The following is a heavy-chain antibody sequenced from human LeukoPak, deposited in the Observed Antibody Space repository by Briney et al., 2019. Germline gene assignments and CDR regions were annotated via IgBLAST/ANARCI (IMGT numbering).Heavy chain of an antibody. D-gene: IGHD3-10*01. V-gene: IGHV3-53*01. J-gene: IGHJ4*02. CDR2: IYSGGST. CDR3: AGLAGGEPYYYGSGELFDY. Sequence: PGGSLRLSCAASGFTVSSNYMSWVRQAPGKGLEWVSVIYSGGSTYYADSVKGRFTISRDNSKNTLYLQMNSLRAEDTAVYYCAGLAGGEPYYYGSGELFDYWGQGTLVTVSS. CDR1: GFTVSSNY.